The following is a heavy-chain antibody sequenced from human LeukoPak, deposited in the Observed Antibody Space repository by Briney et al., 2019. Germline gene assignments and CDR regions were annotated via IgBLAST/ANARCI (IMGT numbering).Heavy chain of an antibody. V-gene: IGHV4-39*02. D-gene: IGHD6-6*01. CDR1: GGSIRSSYYY. J-gene: IGHJ4*02. Sequence: SETLSLTCTVSGGSIRSSYYYWGWIRQPPGKGLEWIGSIYDSGSTYYNPSLKSRVTISVDTSKNQFSLKLNSVTAADTAVYYCARDAGRTELVAGSFDYWGQGTLVTVSS. CDR3: ARDAGRTELVAGSFDY. CDR2: IYDSGST.